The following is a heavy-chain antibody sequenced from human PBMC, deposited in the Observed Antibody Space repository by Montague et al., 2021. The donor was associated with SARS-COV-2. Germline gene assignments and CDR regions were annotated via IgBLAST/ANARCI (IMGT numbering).Heavy chain of an antibody. CDR3: ARGQVTISGVLIFIPAAGPLDV. D-gene: IGHD3-3*01. CDR1: SGSFSDYY. Sequence: SETLSLTCAVYSGSFSDYYWTWVRLPPGTGLEWIGEINHTGSASYNPSLTSRVTLSKYTSKNQFSLTLQSLTAADTAVYYCARGQVTISGVLIFIPAAGPLDVWGQGILVTVSS. V-gene: IGHV4-34*01. J-gene: IGHJ3*01. CDR2: INHTGSA.